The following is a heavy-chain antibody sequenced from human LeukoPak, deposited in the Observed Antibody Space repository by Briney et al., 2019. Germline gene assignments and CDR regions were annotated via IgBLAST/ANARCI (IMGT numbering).Heavy chain of an antibody. Sequence: SETLSLTCTVSGGSISSYYWSWIRQPPGKGLEWIGYIYYSGSTNYNPSLKSRVTISVDTSKNQFSLKLSSVTAADTAVYYCARHAQGYFDLWGRGTLVTVSS. CDR1: GGSISSYY. CDR2: IYYSGST. CDR3: ARHAQGYFDL. J-gene: IGHJ2*01. V-gene: IGHV4-59*08.